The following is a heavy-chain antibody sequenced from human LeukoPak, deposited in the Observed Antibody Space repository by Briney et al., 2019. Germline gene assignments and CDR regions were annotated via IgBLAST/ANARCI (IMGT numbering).Heavy chain of an antibody. CDR2: IYYSWST. V-gene: IGHV4-59*01. CDR1: GGSISNNY. J-gene: IGHJ4*02. CDR3: ASHKGF. Sequence: PSETLSLTCTVSGGSISNNYWSWFRQPPGKGLEWIGYIYYSWSTNYNPSLKSRVTISVDTSKSQFSLKLSSVTAADTAVYYCASHKGFWGQGTLVTVSS.